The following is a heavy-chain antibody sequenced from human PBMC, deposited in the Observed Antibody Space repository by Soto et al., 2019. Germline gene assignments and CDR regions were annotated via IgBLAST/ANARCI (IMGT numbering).Heavy chain of an antibody. J-gene: IGHJ6*04. CDR3: ARDPNIVLVPAALRSYYYYYGMDV. D-gene: IGHD2-2*01. CDR2: IKQDGSEK. Sequence: GSLRLSCAASGFTFSSYWMSWVRQAPVKGLEWVANIKQDGSEKYYVDSVKGRFTISRDNAKNSLYLQMNSLRAEDTAVYYCARDPNIVLVPAALRSYYYYYGMDVWGKGTTVTVSS. V-gene: IGHV3-7*01. CDR1: GFTFSSYW.